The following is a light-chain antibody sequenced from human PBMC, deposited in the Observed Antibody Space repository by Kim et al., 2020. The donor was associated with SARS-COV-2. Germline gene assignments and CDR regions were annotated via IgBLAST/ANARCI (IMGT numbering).Light chain of an antibody. CDR2: TNN. Sequence: RVTISCLGRASNIGSNTVNWYQQFPGTAPKLLIDTNNRRPSGVPDRVSGSKSGTSASLAISGLQSEDEADYYCATWDDSLDVWMFGGGTKLTVL. J-gene: IGLJ3*02. CDR1: ASNIGSNT. CDR3: ATWDDSLDVWM. V-gene: IGLV1-44*01.